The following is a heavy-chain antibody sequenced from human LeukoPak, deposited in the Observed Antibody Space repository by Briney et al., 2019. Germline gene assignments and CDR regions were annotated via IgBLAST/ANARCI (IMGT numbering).Heavy chain of an antibody. CDR3: ARDCSGSSCYWIH. V-gene: IGHV1-18*01. CDR1: GYTFSSYG. D-gene: IGHD2-15*01. Sequence: ASVKVSCKASGYTFSSYGISWVRQAPGQGLEWLGYVSAYNGNTNYAQKVQGRITMTTDTSTSTAYMEMRSLRSDDTAVYYCARDCSGSSCYWIHWGQGTLVTVSS. J-gene: IGHJ4*02. CDR2: VSAYNGNT.